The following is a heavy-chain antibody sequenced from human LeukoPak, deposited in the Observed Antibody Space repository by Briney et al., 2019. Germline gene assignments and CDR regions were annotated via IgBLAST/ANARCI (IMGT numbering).Heavy chain of an antibody. CDR2: INEDGSTT. D-gene: IGHD1-26*01. V-gene: IGHV3-74*01. CDR1: GFTFSSNW. CDR3: ARYSGSYYYPPAWDL. J-gene: IGHJ4*02. Sequence: GGSLRLSCAASGFTFSSNWMHWVRQAPGKGLVWVSRINEDGSTTNYADSVKGRFTISRDNSKNTLYLQMDSLRADDTAVYYCARYSGSYYYPPAWDLWGQGTLVTVSS.